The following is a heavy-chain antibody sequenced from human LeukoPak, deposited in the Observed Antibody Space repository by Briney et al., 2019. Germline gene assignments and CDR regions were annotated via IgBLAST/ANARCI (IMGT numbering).Heavy chain of an antibody. Sequence: ASVKVSCKASGYTFTTYGISWVRQAPGQGPEWMGWINAYNDNRNYAQNLQGRVTMTTDTSTTTAYMELSRLRSDDTAVYYCARDYYGSGSYEGGYFDYWGQGTLVTVSS. CDR1: GYTFTTYG. V-gene: IGHV1-18*01. D-gene: IGHD3-10*01. CDR2: INAYNDNR. J-gene: IGHJ4*02. CDR3: ARDYYGSGSYEGGYFDY.